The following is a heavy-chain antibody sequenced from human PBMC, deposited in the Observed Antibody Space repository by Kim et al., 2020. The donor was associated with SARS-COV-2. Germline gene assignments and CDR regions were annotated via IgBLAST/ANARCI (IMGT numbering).Heavy chain of an antibody. J-gene: IGHJ6*02. D-gene: IGHD1-26*01. CDR3: ARDQWELLHYYYYGMDV. CDR1: GGTFSSYA. CDR2: IIPIFGTA. V-gene: IGHV1-69*13. Sequence: SVKVSCKASGGTFSSYAISWVRQAPGQGLEWMGGIIPIFGTANYAQKFQGRVTITADESTSTAYMELSSLRSEDTAVYYCARDQWELLHYYYYGMDVWGQGTTVTVSS.